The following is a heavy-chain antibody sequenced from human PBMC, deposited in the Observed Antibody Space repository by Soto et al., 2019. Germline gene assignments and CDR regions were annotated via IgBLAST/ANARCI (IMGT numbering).Heavy chain of an antibody. CDR1: GGSFSGYY. CDR3: ARMVRGVITSYVGFDY. J-gene: IGHJ4*02. V-gene: IGHV4-34*01. Sequence: SETLSLTCAVYGGSFSGYYWSWIRQPPGKGLEWIGEINHSGSTNYNPSLKSRVTISVDTSKNQFSLKLSSVTAADTAVYYCARMVRGVITSYVGFDYWGQGTLVTVSS. CDR2: INHSGST. D-gene: IGHD3-10*01.